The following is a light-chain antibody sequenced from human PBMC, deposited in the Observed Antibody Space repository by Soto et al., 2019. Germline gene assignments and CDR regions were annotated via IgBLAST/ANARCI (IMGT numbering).Light chain of an antibody. CDR2: AAS. CDR3: QKYDGAPWT. Sequence: IQMTQSPPSLSASVGDRVTITCRASQDISTYLAWYQQKPGKVPQLLIYAASTLHSGVPTRFSGSGSATDFTLTISSLQPEDVAIYYCQKYDGAPWTFGQGTKVEIK. CDR1: QDISTY. J-gene: IGKJ1*01. V-gene: IGKV1-27*01.